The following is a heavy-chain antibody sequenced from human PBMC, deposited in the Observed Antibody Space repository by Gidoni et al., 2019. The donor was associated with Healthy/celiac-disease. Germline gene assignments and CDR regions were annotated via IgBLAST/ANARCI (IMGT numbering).Heavy chain of an antibody. V-gene: IGHV1-69*01. CDR3: ARYPHWDDYGGTSGYYYYGMDV. CDR1: GGTFSSYA. J-gene: IGHJ6*02. D-gene: IGHD4-17*01. Sequence: QVQLVQSGAEVKKPGSSVKVSCKASGGTFSSYAISWVRQAPGQGLEWMGGIIPIFGTANYAQKFQGRVTITADESTSTAYMELSSLRSEDTAVYYCARYPHWDDYGGTSGYYYYGMDVWGQGTTVTVSS. CDR2: IIPIFGTA.